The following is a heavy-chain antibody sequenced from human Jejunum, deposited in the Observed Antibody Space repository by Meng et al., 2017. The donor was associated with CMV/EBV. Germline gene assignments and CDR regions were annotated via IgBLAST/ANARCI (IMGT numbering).Heavy chain of an antibody. CDR2: IIPVLGVP. J-gene: IGHJ6*02. D-gene: IGHD3-3*01. CDR1: GTAVNGFS. CDR3: GRVLVFYYAMDV. Sequence: SGTAVNGFSMTWVRQDPGQGLEWLGEIIPVLGVPEFAQKFQGRLKITADKSTNTAYMELNSLTSEDTAVYYCGRVLVFYYAMDVWGQGTMVTVSS. V-gene: IGHV1-69*10.